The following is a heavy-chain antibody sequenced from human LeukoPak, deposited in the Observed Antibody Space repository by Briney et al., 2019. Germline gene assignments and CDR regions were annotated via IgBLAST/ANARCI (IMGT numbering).Heavy chain of an antibody. D-gene: IGHD6-19*01. CDR3: ARGHSSGWYVDY. Sequence: ASVKVSCKASGYTFTGYYMHWVRQAPGQGLEWMGWINPNSGGTNYAQKFHGRVTMTRDTSISTAYMELSRLRSDDTAVYYCARGHSSGWYVDYWGQGTLATVSS. J-gene: IGHJ4*02. CDR2: INPNSGGT. CDR1: GYTFTGYY. V-gene: IGHV1-2*02.